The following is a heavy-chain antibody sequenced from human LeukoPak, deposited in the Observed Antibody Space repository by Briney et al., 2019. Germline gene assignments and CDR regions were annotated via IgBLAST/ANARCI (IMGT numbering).Heavy chain of an antibody. CDR1: GFTLTEFH. Sequence: GASVKVSCKVSGFTLTEFHMHWVRQAPGKGLEWMGGFDPEDGVTFCAQKFQGRVTMTEDTSTDTAYMELSSLRSEDTAVYYCAMLTLWEKRTKDGVVRPIWEKTKTVSGDFWGQGTLVTVSS. V-gene: IGHV1-24*01. CDR3: AMLTLWEKRTKDGVVRPIWEKTKTVSGDF. CDR2: FDPEDGVT. D-gene: IGHD3-16*01. J-gene: IGHJ4*02.